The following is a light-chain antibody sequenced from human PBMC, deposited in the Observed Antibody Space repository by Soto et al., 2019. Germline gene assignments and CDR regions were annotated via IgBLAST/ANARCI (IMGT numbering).Light chain of an antibody. CDR1: SSDVGGYNS. CDR3: SSYTSSSTLVV. J-gene: IGLJ1*01. CDR2: DVS. V-gene: IGLV2-14*03. Sequence: QSVLTQPASVSGSPGQSITISCTGTSSDVGGYNSVSWYQHHPGKAPKLMIYDVSNRPSGVSNRFSGSKSGNTASLTISGLQAEDEADYYCSSYTSSSTLVVFGTGTKVTVL.